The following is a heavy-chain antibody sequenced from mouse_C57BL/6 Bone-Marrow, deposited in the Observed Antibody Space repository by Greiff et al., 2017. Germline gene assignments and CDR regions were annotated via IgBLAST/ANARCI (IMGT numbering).Heavy chain of an antibody. V-gene: IGHV6-3*01. D-gene: IGHD1-1*01. CDR3: TGSSYGYFDV. CDR2: ISLKSDNYAT. J-gene: IGHJ1*03. CDR1: GFTFSNYW. Sequence: EVKLEESGGGLVHPGGSMKLSCVASGFTFSNYWMNWVRQSPEKGLEWVAQISLKSDNYATHSAESVKGRFTISRDDSKSSVYLQRNNLMAEDTGIYYCTGSSYGYFDVWGTGTTVTVAS.